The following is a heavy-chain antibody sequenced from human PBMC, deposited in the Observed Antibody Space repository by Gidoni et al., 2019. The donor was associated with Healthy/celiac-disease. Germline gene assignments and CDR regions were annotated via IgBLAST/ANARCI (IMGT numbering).Heavy chain of an antibody. Sequence: EVQLVESGGGLVKPGWSLRLSRAASGFTFIRYSKNLVRQAPGKGLEWVSYISSSSSYIYYADSVKGRFTISRDNAKNSLYLQMNSLRAEDTAVYYCARDGDYYDSSGYYLDYWGQGTLVTVSS. J-gene: IGHJ4*02. CDR3: ARDGDYYDSSGYYLDY. CDR1: GFTFIRYS. CDR2: ISSSSSYI. V-gene: IGHV3-21*01. D-gene: IGHD3-22*01.